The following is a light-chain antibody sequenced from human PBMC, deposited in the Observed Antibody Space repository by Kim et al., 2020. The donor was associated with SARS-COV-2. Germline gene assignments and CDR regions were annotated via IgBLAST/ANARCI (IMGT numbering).Light chain of an antibody. J-gene: IGLJ2*01. CDR1: SLRSYY. CDR3: NSRDSNDNVV. CDR2: GKN. V-gene: IGLV3-19*01. Sequence: VVLGQTVRITGQGDSLRSYYATRYQQKPGQAPIVVIYGKNNRPSGIPDRFSGSSSGNTASLTITGTQAGDEADYYCNSRDSNDNVVFGGGTQLTVL.